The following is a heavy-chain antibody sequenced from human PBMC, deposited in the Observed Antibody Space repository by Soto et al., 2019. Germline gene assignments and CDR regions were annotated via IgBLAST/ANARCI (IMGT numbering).Heavy chain of an antibody. Sequence: SETLSLTCTVSGGSISSSSYYWGWIRQPPGKGLEWIGTINHSGSTNYNPSLKSRVTISVDTSKNQFSLKLSSVTAADTAVYYCARGSRGGPYSSSWVFDYWGQGTLVTVSS. CDR3: ARGSRGGPYSSSWVFDY. CDR1: GGSISSSSYY. CDR2: INHSGST. J-gene: IGHJ4*02. V-gene: IGHV4-39*07. D-gene: IGHD6-13*01.